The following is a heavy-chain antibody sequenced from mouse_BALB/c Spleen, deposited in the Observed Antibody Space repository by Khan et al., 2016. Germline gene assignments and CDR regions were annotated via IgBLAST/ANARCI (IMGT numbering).Heavy chain of an antibody. J-gene: IGHJ3*01. D-gene: IGHD4-1*01. CDR1: GFTFNTNA. V-gene: IGHV10S3*01. CDR2: IRSKSNNYAT. Sequence: EVQLVETGGGLVQPKGSLKLSCAASGFTFNTNAMNWVRQAPGKGLEWVARIRSKSNNYATYYADSVKDRFTISRDDSQSMLYLQMNNLKTEDTAVYYCVRKLGFAYWGQGPLVTVSA. CDR3: VRKLGFAY.